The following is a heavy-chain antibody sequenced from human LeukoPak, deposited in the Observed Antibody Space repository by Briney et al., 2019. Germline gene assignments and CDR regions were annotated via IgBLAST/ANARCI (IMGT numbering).Heavy chain of an antibody. Sequence: SESLSLTCAVSGYSMSSGHYCGWIQQPPGKGLEWIGSIHHSGSTYYNPPLKSRVTISVDTSNNKFSLKLSSVTAADTDVYYCAKRYCGSISCYLDFWGQGTLVTVSS. V-gene: IGHV4-38-2*01. CDR2: IHHSGST. CDR1: GYSMSSGHY. CDR3: AKRYCGSISCYLDF. D-gene: IGHD2-2*01. J-gene: IGHJ4*02.